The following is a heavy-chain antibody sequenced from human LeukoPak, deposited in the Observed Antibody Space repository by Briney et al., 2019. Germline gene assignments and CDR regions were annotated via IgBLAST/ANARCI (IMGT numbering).Heavy chain of an antibody. D-gene: IGHD3-10*01. Sequence: SETLSLTCTVSGGSIRNYYWSWIRQPLGKGLEWIGYVYNSGSTNYNPSLKSRVTISVDTSKNQFSLKLSSVTAADTAVYYCARAGYGSGSHLQFDYWGQGTLVTVSS. CDR1: GGSIRNYY. V-gene: IGHV4-59*01. CDR2: VYNSGST. J-gene: IGHJ4*02. CDR3: ARAGYGSGSHLQFDY.